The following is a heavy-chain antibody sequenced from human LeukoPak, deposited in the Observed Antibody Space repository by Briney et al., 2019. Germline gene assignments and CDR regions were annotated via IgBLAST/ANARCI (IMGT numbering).Heavy chain of an antibody. CDR3: ARDKGANIPPGMYDYYGMDV. V-gene: IGHV3-53*01. Sequence: GGSLRLSCAASGFTVSSNYMSWVRQAPGKGLEWVSVIYSGGSTYYAASVKGRFTISRDNSKNTLYLQMDSLRAEDTAVYYCARDKGANIPPGMYDYYGMDVWGQGTTVTVSS. CDR1: GFTVSSNY. D-gene: IGHD2-8*01. J-gene: IGHJ6*02. CDR2: IYSGGST.